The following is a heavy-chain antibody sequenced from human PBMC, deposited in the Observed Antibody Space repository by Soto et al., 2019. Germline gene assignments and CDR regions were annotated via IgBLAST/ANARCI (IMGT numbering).Heavy chain of an antibody. CDR3: ARGYPVRANWNFDY. CDR1: GGSISSYY. V-gene: IGHV4-59*01. J-gene: IGHJ4*02. D-gene: IGHD1-20*01. CDR2: IFYSGST. Sequence: PSQTLSLTYIVSGGSISSYYWNWIRQPPGRGLEWIGYIFYSGSTNYNPSLKSRVTISVDTSKNHFSLKLSSVTAADSAVYYCARGYPVRANWNFDYWGRGTLVNVS.